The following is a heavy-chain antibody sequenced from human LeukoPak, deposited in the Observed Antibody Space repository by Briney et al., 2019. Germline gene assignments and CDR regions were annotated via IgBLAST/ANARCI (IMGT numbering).Heavy chain of an antibody. CDR3: ARGPWILNAYYFDY. CDR1: GYTFTSYG. CDR2: MNPNSGNT. V-gene: IGHV1-8*03. Sequence: ASVKVSCKASGYTFTSYGITWVRQAPGQGLEWMGWMNPNSGNTGYAQKFQGRVTITRNTSISTAYMELSSLRSEDTAVYYCARGPWILNAYYFDYWGQGTLVTVSS. D-gene: IGHD5-18*01. J-gene: IGHJ4*02.